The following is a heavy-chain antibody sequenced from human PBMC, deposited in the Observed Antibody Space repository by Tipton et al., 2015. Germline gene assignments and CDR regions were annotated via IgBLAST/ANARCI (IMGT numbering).Heavy chain of an antibody. CDR2: VSWHGGNI. D-gene: IGHD4-23*01. Sequence: SLRFSCAVSGFTFDDYAMHWVRQAPGKGLEWVSGVSWHGGNIGYADSVKGRFTISRDNAKKSVYLQMDSLRPEDTALYYCAKAARVTLNYFDYWGQGTLVTVSS. V-gene: IGHV3-9*01. J-gene: IGHJ4*02. CDR3: AKAARVTLNYFDY. CDR1: GFTFDDYA.